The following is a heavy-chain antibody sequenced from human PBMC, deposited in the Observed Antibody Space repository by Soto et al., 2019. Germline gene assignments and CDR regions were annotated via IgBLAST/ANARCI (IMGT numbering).Heavy chain of an antibody. Sequence: PGGSLRLSCVGSGVDFRGSYMNWIRQAPGEGLEWISYISDTGRTIHYADSVKGRFVISRDNSRDSLYLQMNALRADDTAIYYCAGFKEGKIVGLRWLDPWGQGTRVTVSS. CDR1: GVDFRGSY. J-gene: IGHJ5*02. V-gene: IGHV3-11*01. CDR2: ISDTGRTI. CDR3: AGFKEGKIVGLRWLDP. D-gene: IGHD3-16*02.